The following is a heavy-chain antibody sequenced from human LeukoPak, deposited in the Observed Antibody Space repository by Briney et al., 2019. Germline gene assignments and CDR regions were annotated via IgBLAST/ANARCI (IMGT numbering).Heavy chain of an antibody. V-gene: IGHV1-46*01. CDR1: GYTFTSYY. CDR3: ARNYDDYSKWAWFDP. CDR2: INPSGGST. Sequence: APVKVSCKASGYTFTSYYMHWVRQAPGQGLEWMGIINPSGGSTSYAQKFQGRVTMTRDTSTSTVYMELSSLRSEDTAVYYCARNYDDYSKWAWFDPWGQGTLVTVSS. D-gene: IGHD4-11*01. J-gene: IGHJ5*02.